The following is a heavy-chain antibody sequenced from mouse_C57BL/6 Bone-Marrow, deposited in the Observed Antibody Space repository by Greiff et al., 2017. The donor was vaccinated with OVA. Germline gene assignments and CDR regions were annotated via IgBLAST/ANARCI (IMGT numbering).Heavy chain of an antibody. CDR2: INPNNGGT. V-gene: IGHV1-18*01. Sequence: VQLKQSGPELVKPGASVKIPCKASGYTFTDYNMDWVKQSHGKSLEWIGDINPNNGGTIYNQKFKGKATLTVDKSSSTAYMELRSLTSEDTAVYYCARRWLLRFFYAMDYWGQGTSVTVSS. J-gene: IGHJ4*01. CDR1: GYTFTDYN. CDR3: ARRWLLRFFYAMDY. D-gene: IGHD2-3*01.